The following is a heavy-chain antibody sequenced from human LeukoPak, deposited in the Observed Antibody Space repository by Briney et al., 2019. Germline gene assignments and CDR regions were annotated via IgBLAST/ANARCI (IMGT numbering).Heavy chain of an antibody. CDR1: GYSISNNYY. D-gene: IGHD6-19*01. V-gene: IGHV4-38-2*02. J-gene: IGHJ4*02. CDR3: AGDTGGWFFDY. CDR2: IYHSGST. Sequence: SETLSLTCTVSGYSISNNYYWGWIRQPPGKGLEWIGSIYHSGSTYYNPSLKSRVTMSVDTSKNQFSLGLSSVTAADTAVYYCAGDTGGWFFDYWGQGTLVTVSS.